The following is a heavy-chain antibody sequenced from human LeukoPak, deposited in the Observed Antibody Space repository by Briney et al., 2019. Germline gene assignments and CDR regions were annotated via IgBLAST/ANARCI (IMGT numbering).Heavy chain of an antibody. CDR1: GYTFTSYA. J-gene: IGHJ6*02. D-gene: IGHD2-2*01. CDR3: ARSRVKGSYYYYGMDV. Sequence: ASVKVSCKASGYTFTSYAMHWVRQAPGQRLEWMGWINAGNGNTKYSQKFQGRVTITRDTSASTAYMELSSLRSEDTAVYYCARSRVKGSYYYYGMDVWGQGTTVTVSS. CDR2: INAGNGNT. V-gene: IGHV1-3*01.